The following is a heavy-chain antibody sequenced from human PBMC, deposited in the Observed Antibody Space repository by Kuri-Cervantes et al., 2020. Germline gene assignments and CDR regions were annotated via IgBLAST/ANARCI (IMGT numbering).Heavy chain of an antibody. CDR3: ARGHGDYGVSFDP. CDR2: IYYSGST. Sequence: SETLSLTCTVSGGSISSGDYYWSWIRQPPGKGLEWIGYIYYSGSTYYNPSLKSRVTISVDTSKNQFSLKLSSVTAADTAVYYCARGHGDYGVSFDPWGQGTRVTVYS. D-gene: IGHD4-17*01. CDR1: GGSISSGDYY. V-gene: IGHV4-30-4*01. J-gene: IGHJ5*02.